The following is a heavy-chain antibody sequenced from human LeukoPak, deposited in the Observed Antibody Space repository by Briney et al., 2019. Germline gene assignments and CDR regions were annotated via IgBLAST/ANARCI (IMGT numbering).Heavy chain of an antibody. CDR3: TTDHRTIYGVVFPDY. V-gene: IGHV3-23*01. Sequence: GGSLRLSCAASGFTFSHYAMIWVRQAPGKGLEWVSAIRGSGDSANYADSVRDRFTISRDNSKNTLYLQMNSLRVEDTAVYYCTTDHRTIYGVVFPDYWGQGTLVTVSS. CDR2: IRGSGDSA. D-gene: IGHD3-3*01. J-gene: IGHJ4*02. CDR1: GFTFSHYA.